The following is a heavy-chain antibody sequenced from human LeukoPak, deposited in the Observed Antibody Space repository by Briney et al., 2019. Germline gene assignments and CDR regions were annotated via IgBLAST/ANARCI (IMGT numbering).Heavy chain of an antibody. Sequence: GGSLRLSCSASGFTFSSYAVHWVRQAPGKGLEYVSAISSNGGDTYYANSVKDRFSISRDNSKSTLYLRMSSLRAEDTAVYYCVKRSGWPTKPYFDYWGQGILVTVSS. CDR2: ISSNGGDT. V-gene: IGHV3-64D*06. CDR1: GFTFSSYA. CDR3: VKRSGWPTKPYFDY. D-gene: IGHD6-19*01. J-gene: IGHJ4*02.